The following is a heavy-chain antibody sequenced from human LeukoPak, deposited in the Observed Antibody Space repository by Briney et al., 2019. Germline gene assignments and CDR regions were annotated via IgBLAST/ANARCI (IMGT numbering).Heavy chain of an antibody. D-gene: IGHD5-18*01. CDR1: GGSFSGYY. CDR2: INHSGST. J-gene: IGHJ6*03. CDR3: ARVGYSYVINDWSRTGLGAYPTKYYYHMDV. Sequence: PSETLSLTCAVYGGSFSGYYWSWIRQPPGKGLEWIGEINHSGSTNYNPSLKNRVSISVDTSKNQFSLKLSSVTAADTAVYFCARVGYSYVINDWSRTGLGAYPTKYYYHMDVWGKGTTVTVSS. V-gene: IGHV4-34*01.